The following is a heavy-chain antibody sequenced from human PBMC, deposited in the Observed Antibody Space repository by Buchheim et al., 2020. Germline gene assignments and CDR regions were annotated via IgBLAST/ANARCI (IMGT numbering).Heavy chain of an antibody. Sequence: EVQLVESGGGLVKPGGSLRLSCAASGFTFSNAWMSWVRQAPGKGLEWVGRIKSKTDGGTTDYAAPVKARFTIPRDDSTHTLYLQMNSLKTEDTAVYYCTTDSSGWSHFDYWGQGTL. D-gene: IGHD6-19*01. CDR1: GFTFSNAW. J-gene: IGHJ4*02. CDR3: TTDSSGWSHFDY. CDR2: IKSKTDGGTT. V-gene: IGHV3-15*01.